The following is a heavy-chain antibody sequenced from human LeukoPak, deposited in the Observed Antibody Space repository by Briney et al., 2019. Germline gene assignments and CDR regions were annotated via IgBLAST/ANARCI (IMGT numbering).Heavy chain of an antibody. CDR1: GFTFRTYW. V-gene: IGHV3-74*01. D-gene: IGHD5-24*01. CDR3: ARGFSYNHFDY. CDR2: INSDGSTT. J-gene: IGHJ4*02. Sequence: GGSLILSCAASGFTFRTYWMHWVRQAPGKGLVWVSHINSDGSTTNYADSVKGRFTISRDNAKNTLSLQMNSLRVDDTAVYYCARGFSYNHFDYWGQGTRVT.